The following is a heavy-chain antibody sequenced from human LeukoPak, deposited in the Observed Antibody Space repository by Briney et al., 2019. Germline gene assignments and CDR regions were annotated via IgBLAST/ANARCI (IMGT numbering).Heavy chain of an antibody. CDR2: ISSGSSTM. CDR1: GFTFSSYS. V-gene: IGHV3-48*01. Sequence: GGSLRLSCAASGFTFSSYSMNWVRQAPGKGLEWVSYISSGSSTMYYADSVKGRFSISRDNAKNSLYLQMNSLRAEDTAVYYCARDHHRRLYDSQARDTFDIWGQGTMVTVSS. J-gene: IGHJ3*02. CDR3: ARDHHRRLYDSQARDTFDI. D-gene: IGHD3-22*01.